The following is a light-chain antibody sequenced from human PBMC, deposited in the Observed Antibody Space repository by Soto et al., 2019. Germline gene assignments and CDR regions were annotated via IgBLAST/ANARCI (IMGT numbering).Light chain of an antibody. CDR1: QGIRND. J-gene: IGKJ5*01. CDR2: AAP. Sequence: IQMTQSPSSLSASVGDRVTITCRASQGIRNDLAWYQQKPGKAPKLLIYAAPTLHTGVPSRFSGSGSGTEFTLTISSLQPEDFATYYCQQLNSYLITFGQGTRLENK. V-gene: IGKV1-17*01. CDR3: QQLNSYLIT.